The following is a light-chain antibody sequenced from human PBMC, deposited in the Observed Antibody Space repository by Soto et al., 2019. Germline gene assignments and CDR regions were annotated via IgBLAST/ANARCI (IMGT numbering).Light chain of an antibody. CDR3: HSYDSSLSGSV. CDR2: RNN. J-gene: IGLJ3*02. CDR1: SSNIGAGYD. Sequence: QSVLTQPPSVSGAPGQRVTISCTGSSSNIGAGYDVHWYQQLPGTAPKLLIYRNNNRPSGVPDRFSGSKSGASASLAITGLRAEEEADYSCHSYDSSLSGSVFGGGTKLTVL. V-gene: IGLV1-40*01.